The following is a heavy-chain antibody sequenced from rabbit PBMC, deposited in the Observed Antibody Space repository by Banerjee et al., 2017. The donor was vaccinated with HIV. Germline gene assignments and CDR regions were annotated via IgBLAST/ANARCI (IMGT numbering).Heavy chain of an antibody. CDR2: INTISVDT. CDR1: GFSLSNNYV. D-gene: IGHD2-1*01. Sequence: QEQLEESGGDLVKPEGSLALTCKASGFSLSNNYVMCWVRQAPGKGLEWIACINTISVDTVYATWAKGRFTISKASWTTVTLQMTSLTVADTATYFCARAGYGDYGWFDGFDPWGQGTLVTVS. J-gene: IGHJ2*01. V-gene: IGHV1S45*01. CDR3: ARAGYGDYGWFDGFDP.